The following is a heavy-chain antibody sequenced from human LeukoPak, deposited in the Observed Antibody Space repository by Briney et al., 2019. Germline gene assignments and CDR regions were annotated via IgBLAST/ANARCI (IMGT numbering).Heavy chain of an antibody. CDR2: IIPIFGTA. V-gene: IGHV1-69*05. CDR1: GGTFSSYA. J-gene: IGHJ6*03. Sequence: ASVKVSCKASGGTFSSYAISWVRQAPGQGLEWMGGIIPIFGTANYGQKFQGRVTITTDESTSTAYMELSSLRSEDTAVYYCASIEYSSSGGRYYYYMDVWGKGTTVTVSS. CDR3: ASIEYSSSGGRYYYYMDV. D-gene: IGHD6-6*01.